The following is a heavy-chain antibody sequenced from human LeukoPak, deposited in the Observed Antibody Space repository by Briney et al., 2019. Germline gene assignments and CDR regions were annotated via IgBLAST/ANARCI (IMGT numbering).Heavy chain of an antibody. J-gene: IGHJ4*02. CDR3: ARGRYDSSGYYSDY. D-gene: IGHD3-22*01. CDR2: INHSGST. V-gene: IGHV4-34*01. Sequence: SETLSLTCAVYGGSFSGYYWSWIRQPPGKGLEWIGEINHSGSTDYNPSPKRRVSISVDTAKTKFSLKLSAVTAADRAVYYCARGRYDSSGYYSDYWGQGTLVTVSS. CDR1: GGSFSGYY.